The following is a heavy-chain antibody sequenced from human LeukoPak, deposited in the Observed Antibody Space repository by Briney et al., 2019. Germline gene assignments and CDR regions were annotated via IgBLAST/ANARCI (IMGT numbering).Heavy chain of an antibody. D-gene: IGHD3-22*01. CDR2: ISSSGSNT. CDR3: ARRGYSDSSGYDY. J-gene: IGHJ4*02. CDR1: GFTFNTYG. V-gene: IGHV3-21*01. Sequence: GGSLRLSCAASGFTFNTYGMNWVRQAPGKGLEWVSIISSSGSNTYYADSVMGRSTISRDNAKNSLYLQINSLRAEDTAIYYCARRGYSDSSGYDYWGQGTLVTVSS.